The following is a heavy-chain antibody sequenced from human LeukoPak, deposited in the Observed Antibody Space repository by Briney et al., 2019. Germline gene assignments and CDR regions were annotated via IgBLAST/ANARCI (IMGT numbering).Heavy chain of an antibody. Sequence: GGSLRLSCAASGFTFSNYAMIWVRQAPGKGLEWVLAITGGGVSTYYTDSVRGRFTISRDNSKNTLYLQMNSLRDDDTAVYYCAKKRSSGQGDFDLWGRGTLVTVSS. CDR3: AKKRSSGQGDFDL. D-gene: IGHD6-19*01. J-gene: IGHJ2*01. V-gene: IGHV3-23*01. CDR1: GFTFSNYA. CDR2: ITGGGVST.